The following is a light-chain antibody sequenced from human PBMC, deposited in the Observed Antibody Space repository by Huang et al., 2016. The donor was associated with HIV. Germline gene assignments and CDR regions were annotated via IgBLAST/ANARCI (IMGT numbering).Light chain of an antibody. CDR2: WAS. CDR3: QQYYHNPLT. J-gene: IGKJ4*01. V-gene: IGKV4-1*01. CDR1: QSLFFSSNKRSY. Sequence: DIVMTQSPDSLTVSLGERATINCSSSQSLFFSSNKRSYLAWYQKKPGQPPKLVISWASAREYGVPDRFSGSGSETHFTLTINSLQAEDVAVYYCQQYYHNPLTFGGGTKVEI.